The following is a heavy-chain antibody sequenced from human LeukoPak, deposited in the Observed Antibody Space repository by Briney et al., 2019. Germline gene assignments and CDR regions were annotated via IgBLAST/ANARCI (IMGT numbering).Heavy chain of an antibody. CDR2: INPNSGDT. CDR1: GYTFTGYY. J-gene: IGHJ4*02. V-gene: IGHV1-2*02. Sequence: ASVKVSCTTSGYTFTGYYMHWVRQAPGQGLEWMGWINPNSGDTNYAQNFQGRVTLTKHTSISTAYMELSSLRSDDTAVYYCARGAKYYFDYWGQGTLVTVSS. D-gene: IGHD6-6*01. CDR3: ARGAKYYFDY.